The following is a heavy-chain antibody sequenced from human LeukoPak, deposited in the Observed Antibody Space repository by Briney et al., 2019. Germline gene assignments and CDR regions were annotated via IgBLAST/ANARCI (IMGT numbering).Heavy chain of an antibody. D-gene: IGHD2-15*01. Sequence: PGGSLRLSCAASGFTFSSYAMSWVRQAPGKGLEWVSAISGSGGSTYYADSVKGRFTISRDNPKNTLYLQMISLRAEDTAVYFCARGYSFGPYGTDVWGQGTTVTVSS. CDR2: ISGSGGST. J-gene: IGHJ6*02. CDR3: ARGYSFGPYGTDV. V-gene: IGHV3-23*01. CDR1: GFTFSSYA.